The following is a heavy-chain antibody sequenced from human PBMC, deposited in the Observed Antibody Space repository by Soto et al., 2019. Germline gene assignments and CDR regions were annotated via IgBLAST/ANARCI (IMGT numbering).Heavy chain of an antibody. J-gene: IGHJ5*02. CDR1: GGTFSSYA. CDR3: ARGGDGSYYWFDP. D-gene: IGHD1-26*01. V-gene: IGHV1-69*13. CDR2: IIPIFGTA. Sequence: ASVKVSCKASGGTFSSYAISWVRQAPGQGLEWMGGIIPIFGTANYAQKFQGRVTITADESTSTAYMELSSPRSEDTAVYYCARGGDGSYYWFDPWGQGTLVTVSS.